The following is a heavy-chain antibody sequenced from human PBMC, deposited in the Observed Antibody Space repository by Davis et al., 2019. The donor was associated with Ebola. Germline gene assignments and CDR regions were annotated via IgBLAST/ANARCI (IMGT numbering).Heavy chain of an antibody. CDR1: GYTFTSYY. J-gene: IGHJ6*02. D-gene: IGHD2-2*01. V-gene: IGHV1-46*01. CDR2: INPSGGSP. Sequence: ASVKVSCKASGYTFTSYYMHWVRQAPGQGLEWMGIINPSGGSPSYAQKFQGRVTMTRDTSTSTVYMELRSLRSDDTAVYYCARDQEYQLLGYYYGMDVWGQGTTVTVSS. CDR3: ARDQEYQLLGYYYGMDV.